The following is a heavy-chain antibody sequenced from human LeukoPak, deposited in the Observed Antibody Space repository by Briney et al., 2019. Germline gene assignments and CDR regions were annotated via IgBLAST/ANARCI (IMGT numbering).Heavy chain of an antibody. CDR3: ARGGRRVVAARRGYYFDY. V-gene: IGHV4-34*01. Sequence: SETLSLTCAVYGGSFSGYYWSWIRQPPGKGLEWIGEINHSGSTNYNPSLKSRVTISVDTSKNQFSLKLSSVTAADTAVHYCARGGRRVVAARRGYYFDYWGQGTLVTVSS. D-gene: IGHD6-6*01. J-gene: IGHJ4*02. CDR2: INHSGST. CDR1: GGSFSGYY.